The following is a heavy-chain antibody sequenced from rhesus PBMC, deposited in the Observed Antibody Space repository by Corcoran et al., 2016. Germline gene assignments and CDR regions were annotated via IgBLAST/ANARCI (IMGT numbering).Heavy chain of an antibody. CDR1: GYSFTSYW. V-gene: IGHV5-2*01. CDR3: AGSGSWNGNYWYFDL. Sequence: EVQLVQSGAEVKRPGESLKISCKTSGYSFTSYWISWVRQMPGTGLEWMGAIEPRASDTNYSPSFQGQVPISADKAISTTYLQWSSLKASDSATYYCAGSGSWNGNYWYFDLWGPGTPITISS. J-gene: IGHJ2*01. CDR2: IEPRASDT. D-gene: IGHD6-25*01.